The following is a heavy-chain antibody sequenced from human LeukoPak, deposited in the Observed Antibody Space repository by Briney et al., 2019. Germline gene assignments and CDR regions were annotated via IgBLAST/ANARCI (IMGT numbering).Heavy chain of an antibody. V-gene: IGHV3-30*02. Sequence: GGSLRLSCAASGFTFSSYGIHWVRQAPGKGPEWVALVHYDGSNKYYADSVKGRFTVSRDNSKNTVYLEMNSLNSEDTAVYYCAKDPWDYWGQGTLVTVSS. CDR1: GFTFSSYG. CDR3: AKDPWDY. CDR2: VHYDGSNK. J-gene: IGHJ4*02.